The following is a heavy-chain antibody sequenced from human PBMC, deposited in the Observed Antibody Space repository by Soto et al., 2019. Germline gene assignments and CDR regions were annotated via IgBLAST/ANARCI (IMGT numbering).Heavy chain of an antibody. J-gene: IGHJ3*02. D-gene: IGHD2-2*01. CDR3: AREFGDCSSTSRYDAFDI. CDR1: GGSISSYY. V-gene: IGHV4-59*01. Sequence: SETLSLTCTVSGGSISSYYWSWIRQPPGKGLEWIGYIYYSGSTNYNPSLKSRVTISVDTSKNQFSLKLSSVTAADTAVYYCAREFGDCSSTSRYDAFDIWGQGTMVTVSS. CDR2: IYYSGST.